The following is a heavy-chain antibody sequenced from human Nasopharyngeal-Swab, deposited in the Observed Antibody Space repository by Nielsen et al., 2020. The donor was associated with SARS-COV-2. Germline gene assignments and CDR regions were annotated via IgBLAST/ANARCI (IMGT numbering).Heavy chain of an antibody. D-gene: IGHD1-7*01. J-gene: IGHJ6*04. V-gene: IGHV4-39*07. Sequence: WIRQPPGKGLEWIGSIYYSGSTYCNPSLKSRVTISVDTSKNQFSLKLSSVTAADTAVYYCARRTRYGITGTRGGFPVWGKGTTVTVSS. CDR2: IYYSGST. CDR3: ARRTRYGITGTRGGFPV.